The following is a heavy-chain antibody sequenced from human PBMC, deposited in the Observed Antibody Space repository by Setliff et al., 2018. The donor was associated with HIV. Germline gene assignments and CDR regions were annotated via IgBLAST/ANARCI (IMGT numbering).Heavy chain of an antibody. CDR2: IKEDGSEK. J-gene: IGHJ5*02. Sequence: LRLSCAASGFLFHTYWMSWVRQAPGKGLEWVANIKEDGSEKYYVDSVKGRFTISRDNAENSLYLQMNSLTAEDTAVYYCARDPYCGGDCYLQDSWFDPWGQGTLVTVSS. CDR3: ARDPYCGGDCYLQDSWFDP. CDR1: GFLFHTYW. V-gene: IGHV3-7*05. D-gene: IGHD2-21*02.